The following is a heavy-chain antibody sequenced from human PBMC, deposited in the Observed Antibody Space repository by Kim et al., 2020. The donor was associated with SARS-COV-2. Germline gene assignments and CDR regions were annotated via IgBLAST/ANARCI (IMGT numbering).Heavy chain of an antibody. CDR3: ARVRAAAFDY. V-gene: IGHV4-59*01. Sequence: STNYNPSLKSRVTISVDTSKNQFSLKLSSVTAADTAVYYCARVRAAAFDYWGQGTLVTVSS. CDR2: ST. J-gene: IGHJ4*02. D-gene: IGHD6-13*01.